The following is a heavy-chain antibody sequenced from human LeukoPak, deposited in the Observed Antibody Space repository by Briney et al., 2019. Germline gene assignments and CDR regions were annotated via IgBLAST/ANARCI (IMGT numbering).Heavy chain of an antibody. J-gene: IGHJ4*02. CDR2: IYPGDSEI. V-gene: IGHV5-51*01. Sequence: GESLKISCKASGYSFSNYWIGWVRQMPGKGLEWMGIIYPGDSEIRYSPSSQGQVTISADKSISTAYLQWSSLKASDTAMYYCARKYGSGWPNWGQGTLVTVSS. CDR1: GYSFSNYW. D-gene: IGHD6-19*01. CDR3: ARKYGSGWPN.